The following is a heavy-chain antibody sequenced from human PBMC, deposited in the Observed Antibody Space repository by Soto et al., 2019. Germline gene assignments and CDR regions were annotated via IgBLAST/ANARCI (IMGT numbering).Heavy chain of an antibody. CDR1: GVIFARYS. CDR2: TSGSGGNT. J-gene: IGHJ4*02. V-gene: IGHV3-23*01. Sequence: ASGVIFARYSTSGDRQGPWKGLERVSVTSGSGGNTYNADSVKGRFTISRDNSKNTLYLDMVSLRAEDTAVYYGATGLNIAAAGAVEYRGQ. CDR3: ATGLNIAAAGAVEY. D-gene: IGHD6-13*01.